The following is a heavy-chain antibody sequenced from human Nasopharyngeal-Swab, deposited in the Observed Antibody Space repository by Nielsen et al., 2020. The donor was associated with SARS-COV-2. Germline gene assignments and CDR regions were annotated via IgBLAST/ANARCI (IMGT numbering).Heavy chain of an antibody. D-gene: IGHD2/OR15-2a*01. V-gene: IGHV4-31*03. J-gene: IGHJ6*02. CDR2: IYYSGST. Sequence: SETLSLTCTVSGGSISSGGYYWSWIRQHPGKGLEWIGYIYYSGSTYYSPSLKSRVTISVDTSKNQFSLKLSSVTAADTAVYYCARDGREYRLTGYYYGMDVWGQGTTVTVSS. CDR3: ARDGREYRLTGYYYGMDV. CDR1: GGSISSGGYY.